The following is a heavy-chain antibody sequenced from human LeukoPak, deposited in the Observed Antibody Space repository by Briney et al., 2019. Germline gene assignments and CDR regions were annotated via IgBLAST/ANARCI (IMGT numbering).Heavy chain of an antibody. Sequence: GGSLRLSCAASGFTFSSYAVSWVRQAPGKGLEWVSAISGSGGSTYYADSVKGRFTISRDNSKNTLYLQMNSLRAEDTAVYYCAKDPQAGGTFDPWGQGTLVTVSS. D-gene: IGHD1-1*01. CDR2: ISGSGGST. CDR3: AKDPQAGGTFDP. CDR1: GFTFSSYA. V-gene: IGHV3-23*01. J-gene: IGHJ5*02.